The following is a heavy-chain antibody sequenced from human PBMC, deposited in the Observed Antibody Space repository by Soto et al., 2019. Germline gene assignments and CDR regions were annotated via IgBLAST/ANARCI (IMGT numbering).Heavy chain of an antibody. J-gene: IGHJ6*02. V-gene: IGHV3-53*01. CDR3: ASQFGVRDYYYYYGMDV. Sequence: GGSLRLSCAASGFTVSSNYMSWVRQAPGKGLEWVSVIYSGGSTYYADSVKGRFTISRDNSKNTLYLQMNSLRAEDTAVYYCASQFGVRDYYYYYGMDVWGQGTTVTVSS. CDR1: GFTVSSNY. CDR2: IYSGGST. D-gene: IGHD3-3*01.